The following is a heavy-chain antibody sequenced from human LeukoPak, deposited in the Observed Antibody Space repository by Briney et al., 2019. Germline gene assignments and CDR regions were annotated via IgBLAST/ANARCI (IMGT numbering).Heavy chain of an antibody. CDR3: AKDSYYYDSSGSPGDY. CDR2: ISYDGSNK. D-gene: IGHD3-22*01. Sequence: PGRSLRLSCAASGFTFSSYGMHWVRQAPGRGLEWVAVISYDGSNKYYADSVKGRFTISRDNSKNTLYLQMNSLRAEDTAVYYCAKDSYYYDSSGSPGDYWGQGTLVTVSS. V-gene: IGHV3-30*18. CDR1: GFTFSSYG. J-gene: IGHJ4*02.